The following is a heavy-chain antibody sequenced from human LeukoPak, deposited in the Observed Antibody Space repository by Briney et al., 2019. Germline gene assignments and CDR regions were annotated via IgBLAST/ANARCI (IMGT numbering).Heavy chain of an antibody. V-gene: IGHV1-2*06. CDR2: INPNSGGT. D-gene: IGHD2-2*01. CDR1: GYTFTGYC. Sequence: ASVKVSCKASGYTFTGYCMHWVRQAPGQGLEWMGRINPNSGGTNYAQKFQGRVTMTRDTSISTAYMELSRLRSDDTAVYYCARSVAFHCSSTSCYESLYYFDYWGQGTLVTVSS. CDR3: ARSVAFHCSSTSCYESLYYFDY. J-gene: IGHJ4*02.